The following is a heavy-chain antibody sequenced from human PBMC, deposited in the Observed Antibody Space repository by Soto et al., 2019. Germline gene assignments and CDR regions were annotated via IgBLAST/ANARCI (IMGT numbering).Heavy chain of an antibody. J-gene: IGHJ4*02. CDR3: ARVTKYSSGIDY. CDR2: IRSSSTYI. CDR1: GFTLRDHD. D-gene: IGHD6-19*01. Sequence: QVQLVESGGGLVKPGGSLRLSCADSGFTLRDHDMTWVRQAPGKGLEWVSYIRSSSTYINYADSVKGRSTISRDNAQNSLYLQMNSLRVDDTAVYYCARVTKYSSGIDYWGQGTLVTVSS. V-gene: IGHV3-11*05.